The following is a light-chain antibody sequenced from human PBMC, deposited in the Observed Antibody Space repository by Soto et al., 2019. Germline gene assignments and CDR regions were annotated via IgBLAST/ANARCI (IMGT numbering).Light chain of an antibody. V-gene: IGKV1-33*01. J-gene: IGKJ4*01. Sequence: DIQMTQSPSSLSASVGDRVTITCQASQNIKTYLNWYQQKSGEAPRLVIYDGTALETGVPSRFSGSGSETHFTLTITSLQPEEFATYFCQHYDNLPLTFGGGTRV. CDR1: QNIKTY. CDR2: DGT. CDR3: QHYDNLPLT.